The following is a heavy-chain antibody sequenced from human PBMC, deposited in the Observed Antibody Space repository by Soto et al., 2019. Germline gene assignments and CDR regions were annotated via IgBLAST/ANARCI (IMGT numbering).Heavy chain of an antibody. CDR1: GGTFSSYA. CDR2: IIPIFKTT. J-gene: IGHJ6*02. D-gene: IGHD3-3*01. CDR3: AKSEHNGMDV. Sequence: QVQLVQSGAEVKKSGSSVKVSCKASGGTFSSYAISWVRQAPAQGLEWMGGIIPIFKTTNYAQKFQGRVTITADESSSSAYMELSSLRAEDTAVYYCAKSEHNGMDVWGQGTKVTVSS. V-gene: IGHV1-69*01.